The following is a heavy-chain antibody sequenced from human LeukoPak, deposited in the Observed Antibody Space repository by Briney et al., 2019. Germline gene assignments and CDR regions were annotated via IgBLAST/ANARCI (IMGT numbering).Heavy chain of an antibody. CDR2: ISGSGGST. V-gene: IGHV3-23*01. Sequence: GGSLRLSCAASGFTFSSYAMSWVRRAPGKGLEWVSAISGSGGSTYYADSVKGRYTISRDNSKNTLYLQMNSLRAEDTAVYYCAKEVVRGVILGWFDPWGQGTLVTVSS. CDR3: AKEVVRGVILGWFDP. J-gene: IGHJ5*02. CDR1: GFTFSSYA. D-gene: IGHD3-10*01.